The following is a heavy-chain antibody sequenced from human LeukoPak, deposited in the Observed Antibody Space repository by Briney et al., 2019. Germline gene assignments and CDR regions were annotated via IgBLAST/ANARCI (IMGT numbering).Heavy chain of an antibody. CDR2: INPNSGGT. D-gene: IGHD3-10*02. V-gene: IGHV1-2*02. J-gene: IGHJ4*02. CDR3: ARDLSSGIFDY. Sequence: GASVKVSCKASGYTFTGYYMHWVRQAPGQGLEWMGWINPNSGGTNYAQKFQGRVTMTRDTSISTAHMELSRLRSDDTAVYYCARDLSSGIFDYWGQGTLVSVSS. CDR1: GYTFTGYY.